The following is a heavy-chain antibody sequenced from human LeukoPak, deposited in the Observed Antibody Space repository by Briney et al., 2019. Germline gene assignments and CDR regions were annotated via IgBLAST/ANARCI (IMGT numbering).Heavy chain of an antibody. CDR1: GGSISSYY. Sequence: SETLSLTCTVSGGSISSYYWGWIRQPAGKGLEWIGRIYTSGSTNYNPSLKSRVTMSVDTSKNQFSPKLSSVTAADTAVYYCARVGYCSGGSCYSNFDYWGQGTLVTVSS. CDR3: ARVGYCSGGSCYSNFDY. J-gene: IGHJ4*02. D-gene: IGHD2-15*01. V-gene: IGHV4-4*07. CDR2: IYTSGST.